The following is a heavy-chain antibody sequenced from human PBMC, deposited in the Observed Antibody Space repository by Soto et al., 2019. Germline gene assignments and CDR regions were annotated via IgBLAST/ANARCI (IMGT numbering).Heavy chain of an antibody. Sequence: QVQLVQSGAEVRYPGSSVKISCRASGSTFSSYTVNWVRQAPGQGLEWIGRIIPVLTVTDFARTFKGRVTITADRSANTASMELTGLTSEDTAIYYCARRRYCGTDFYNKFYYGMDVWGQGTTVTVSS. J-gene: IGHJ6*02. CDR3: ARRRYCGTDFYNKFYYGMDV. CDR2: IIPVLTVT. V-gene: IGHV1-69*02. D-gene: IGHD2-21*01. CDR1: GSTFSSYT.